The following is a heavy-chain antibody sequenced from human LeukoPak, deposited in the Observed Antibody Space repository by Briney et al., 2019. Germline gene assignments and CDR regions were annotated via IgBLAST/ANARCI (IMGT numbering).Heavy chain of an antibody. CDR1: GFTFSSFT. J-gene: IGHJ4*02. Sequence: GWSLRLSCAAAGFTFSSFTMNWVRHAPGKGLEWISYISSSSTIYYADSVKGRFTVSRDNAKNSLYLEMNSLRGEGRAVYYCARDWVVGAFDYWGQGTLVTVSS. CDR3: ARDWVVGAFDY. D-gene: IGHD1-26*01. CDR2: ISSSSTI. V-gene: IGHV3-48*04.